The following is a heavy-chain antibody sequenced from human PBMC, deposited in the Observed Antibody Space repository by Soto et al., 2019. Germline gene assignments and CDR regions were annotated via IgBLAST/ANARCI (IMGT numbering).Heavy chain of an antibody. J-gene: IGHJ3*02. D-gene: IGHD5-12*01. CDR2: ISYDGSNK. CDR3: AKPATPGVEEDAFDI. V-gene: IGHV3-30*18. CDR1: GFTFSSYG. Sequence: QVQLVESGGGVVQPGRSLRLSCAASGFTFSSYGMHWVRQAPGKGLEWVAVISYDGSNKYYADSVKGRFTISRDNSKNTLYMQMNSLRAEDTAVYYCAKPATPGVEEDAFDIWGQGTMVTVSS.